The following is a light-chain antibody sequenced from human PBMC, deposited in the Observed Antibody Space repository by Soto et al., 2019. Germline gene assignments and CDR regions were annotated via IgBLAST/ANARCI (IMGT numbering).Light chain of an antibody. CDR3: QELASK. J-gene: IGKJ4*02. V-gene: IGKV3-20*01. Sequence: IVLTQSPGTLSLSPGDRATLSCRASHSMSNSNLAWYQHKPGQAPRLLIYGASNRATGIPDRFSGSGSGTDFILTINRVEPEDYAVYYCQELASKFGGGTKVEIK. CDR1: HSMSNSN. CDR2: GAS.